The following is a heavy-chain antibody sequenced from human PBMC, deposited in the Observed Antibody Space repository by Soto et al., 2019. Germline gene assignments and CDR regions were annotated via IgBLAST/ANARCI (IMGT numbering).Heavy chain of an antibody. J-gene: IGHJ5*02. Sequence: QVQLQESGPGLVNPSGTLSLTCAVSGGSITSNWWSWVRQPPGKGLEWIGEIHHSGSVNYNPSLRSRVTISIAKSKHPLSLTRTAEPAADTAGPYCAGNAWYRFDPWGQGTLVTVSS. D-gene: IGHD6-13*01. CDR2: IHHSGSV. V-gene: IGHV4-4*02. CDR1: GGSITSNW. CDR3: AGNAWYRFDP.